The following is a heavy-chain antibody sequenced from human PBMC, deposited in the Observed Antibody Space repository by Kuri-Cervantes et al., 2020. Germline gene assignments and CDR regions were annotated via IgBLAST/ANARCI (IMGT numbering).Heavy chain of an antibody. CDR1: GYTFTNYG. CDR3: ARAGYSNYADYYYYMDV. D-gene: IGHD4-11*01. Sequence: SVKVSCKASGYTFTNYGNSWVRQAPGQGLEWMGGIIPIFGTANYAQKFQGRVTITADKSTSTAYMELSSLRSEDTAVYYCARAGYSNYADYYYYMDVWGKGTTVTVSS. J-gene: IGHJ6*03. CDR2: IIPIFGTA. V-gene: IGHV1-69*06.